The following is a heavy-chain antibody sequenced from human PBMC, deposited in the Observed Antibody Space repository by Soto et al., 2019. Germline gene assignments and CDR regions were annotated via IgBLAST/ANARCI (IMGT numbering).Heavy chain of an antibody. CDR2: IKSEADGGTT. V-gene: IGHV3-15*01. CDR3: QTGDTGVY. CDR1: GFSFSNAW. J-gene: IGHJ4*02. Sequence: EVQLVESGGGLVKPGGSLRLSCAGSGFSFSNAWMNWVRQAPGKGLEWVGRIKSEADGGTTDYAAPVKDRFTFSRDDSKKTLYLKMNNLKTEDNPVYYCQTGDTGVYWGQGTLVSVS. D-gene: IGHD5-18*01.